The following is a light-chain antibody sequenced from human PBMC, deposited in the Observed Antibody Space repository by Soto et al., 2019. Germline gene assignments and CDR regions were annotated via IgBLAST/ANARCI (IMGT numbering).Light chain of an antibody. V-gene: IGKV1-27*01. J-gene: IGKJ1*01. Sequence: DIQMTQSPSSLSASVGDRVTITCRASQGISNYLAWYQQQPGKVPKLLIYVASTLQSGVPSRFSGSGSGTDFTLSISSLQPEDVATYYCQKYNSAPWTFGKGTKVEIK. CDR3: QKYNSAPWT. CDR1: QGISNY. CDR2: VAS.